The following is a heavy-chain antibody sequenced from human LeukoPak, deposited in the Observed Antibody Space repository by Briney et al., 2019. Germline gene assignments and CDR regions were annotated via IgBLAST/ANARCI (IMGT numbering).Heavy chain of an antibody. CDR1: GGSISSYY. V-gene: IGHV4-59*01. Sequence: SETLSLTCTVSGGSISSYYWSWIRQAPGKGLEWIGFIYYLGSTNYNPSLKSRVTISVDTSKNQFSLKLSSVTAADTAVYYCARWAAEYCSSTSCYLGDGYNFDYWGQGTLVTVSS. CDR3: ARWAAEYCSSTSCYLGDGYNFDY. D-gene: IGHD2-2*01. CDR2: IYYLGST. J-gene: IGHJ4*02.